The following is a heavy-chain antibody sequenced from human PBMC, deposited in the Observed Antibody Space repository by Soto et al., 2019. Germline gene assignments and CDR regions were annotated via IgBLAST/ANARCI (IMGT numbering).Heavy chain of an antibody. V-gene: IGHV4-61*08. Sequence: PDSLSLTCAGSRGSLSSGGYSWSWIRQPPVKVLEWIAYIYYSGSTNYIPSLKSRVTISIDTSKNQFSLRLSSVTAADTVFYYCARMDYHEGEGYFDYLAHRTLVIVSP. CDR1: RGSLSSGGYS. J-gene: IGHJ4*01. CDR3: ARMDYHEGEGYFDY. D-gene: IGHD3-22*01. CDR2: IYYSGST.